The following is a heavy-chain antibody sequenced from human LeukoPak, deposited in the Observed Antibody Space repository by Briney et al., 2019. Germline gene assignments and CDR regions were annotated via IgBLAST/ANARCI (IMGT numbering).Heavy chain of an antibody. CDR1: GFSFSTYG. D-gene: IGHD2-21*02. CDR2: IRHDGSIG. CDR3: AKTASNYLGY. V-gene: IGHV3-30*02. Sequence: GGSLRLPCAASGFSFSTYGMHWVRQAPGKGLEWVTFIRHDGSIGYYADSVKGRFTSSRDNSKNTVFLQMNSLRPEDTAVYYCAKTASNYLGYWGQGTLVTVSS. J-gene: IGHJ4*02.